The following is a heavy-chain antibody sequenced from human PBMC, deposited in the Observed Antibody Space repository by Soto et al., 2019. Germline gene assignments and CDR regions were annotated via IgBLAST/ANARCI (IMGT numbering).Heavy chain of an antibody. CDR3: ARDRGSYALDY. CDR1: GYTFTSYG. V-gene: IGHV1-18*01. Sequence: QVQLVQSGAEVKKPGASVKVSCKASGYTFTSYGISWVRQAPGQGLEWMGWISAYNGNTNYAQKLQGRVTLTTGPSTSTAYMELSSLRSDATAVYYCARDRGSYALDYWGQGTLVTVSS. D-gene: IGHD1-26*01. J-gene: IGHJ4*02. CDR2: ISAYNGNT.